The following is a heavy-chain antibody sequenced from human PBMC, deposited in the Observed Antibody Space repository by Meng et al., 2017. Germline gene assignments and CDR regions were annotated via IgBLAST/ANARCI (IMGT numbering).Heavy chain of an antibody. CDR1: GYTFTSYD. D-gene: IGHD5-12*01. CDR3: ARGYSGYDFFGY. J-gene: IGHJ4*02. Sequence: ASVKVSCKASGYTFTSYDINWVRQATGQGLEWMGWMNPNSGNTGYAQKFQGRVTMTRNTSISTAYMELSSLRSEDTAVYYCARGYSGYDFFGYWGQGTLVTVSS. CDR2: MNPNSGNT. V-gene: IGHV1-8*01.